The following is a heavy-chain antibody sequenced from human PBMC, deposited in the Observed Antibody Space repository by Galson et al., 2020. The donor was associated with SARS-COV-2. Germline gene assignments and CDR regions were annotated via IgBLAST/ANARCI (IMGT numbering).Heavy chain of an antibody. CDR1: GFTFSSYW. D-gene: IGHD5-12*01. Sequence: SCAASGFTFSSYWMSWVRQAPGKGLEWVAHIKQDASEKYYVDSVKGRLTISRDHAKNSLYLQMNSMRAEDTAVYYCARDGAGGYDPNFDYWGQGTLVTVSS. CDR3: ARDGAGGYDPNFDY. V-gene: IGHV3-7*03. CDR2: IKQDASEK. J-gene: IGHJ4*02.